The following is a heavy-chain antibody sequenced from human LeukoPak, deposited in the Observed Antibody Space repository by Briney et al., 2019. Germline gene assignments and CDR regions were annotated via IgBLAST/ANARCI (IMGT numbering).Heavy chain of an antibody. V-gene: IGHV4-4*07. Sequence: SETLSLTCTVSGYSISSGYYWGWIRQPAGKGLEWIGRIFTSGNTKYNPSLKSRVTMSVDTSKNQFSLKLTSVTATDTAVYYCAREGGGFDYWGQGTLVTVSS. J-gene: IGHJ4*02. CDR2: IFTSGNT. CDR1: GYSISSGYY. D-gene: IGHD3-16*01. CDR3: AREGGGFDY.